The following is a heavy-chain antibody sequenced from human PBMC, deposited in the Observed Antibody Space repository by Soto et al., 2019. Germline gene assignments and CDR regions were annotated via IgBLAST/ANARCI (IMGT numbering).Heavy chain of an antibody. Sequence: EVQLLESGGGLVQPGGSLRLSCAASGFTFSSYAMSWVRQAPGKGLEWVSAISRSGGSTYYADSVKGRFTITRDTSKNTLYLQMTSLGAEDTAVYYCAAADYGSGSYLESWGQGTLVTVSS. J-gene: IGHJ5*02. V-gene: IGHV3-23*01. CDR2: ISRSGGST. D-gene: IGHD3-10*01. CDR3: AAADYGSGSYLES. CDR1: GFTFSSYA.